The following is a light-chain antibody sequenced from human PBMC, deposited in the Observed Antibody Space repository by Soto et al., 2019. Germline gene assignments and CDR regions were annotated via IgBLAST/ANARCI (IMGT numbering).Light chain of an antibody. CDR1: RLGSKY. V-gene: IGLV3-1*01. J-gene: IGLJ2*01. CDR2: QDS. CDR3: QAWDSSSAV. Sequence: SYELTQPPSVSVSPGQTASITCSGDRLGSKYACWYQQKPGQSPVLVIYQDSKRPSGIPGRFSGSNSGNTATLTISGTQGMDEADYYCQAWDSSSAVFGGGTKLTV.